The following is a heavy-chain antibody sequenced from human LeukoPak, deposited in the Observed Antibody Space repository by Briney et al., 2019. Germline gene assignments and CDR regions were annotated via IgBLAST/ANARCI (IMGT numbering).Heavy chain of an antibody. CDR3: ARDPPSGVRGVIVYFDY. V-gene: IGHV3-21*01. CDR2: ISSSSSYI. Sequence: GGSLRLSCAASGFTFSSYSMNWVRQAPGKGLEWVSSISSSSSYIYYADSVKGRFTISRDNAKNSLYLQMNSLRAEDTAVYYCARDPPSGVRGVIVYFDYWGQGTLVTVSS. D-gene: IGHD3-10*01. CDR1: GFTFSSYS. J-gene: IGHJ4*02.